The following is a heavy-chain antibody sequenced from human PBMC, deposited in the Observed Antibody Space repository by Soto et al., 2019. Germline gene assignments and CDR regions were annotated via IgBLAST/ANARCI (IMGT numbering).Heavy chain of an antibody. V-gene: IGHV3-74*01. J-gene: IGHJ3*01. D-gene: IGHD2-15*01. CDR3: VRGQRGGFDL. CDR1: GFTFDYYW. Sequence: LVESGGGLVQSGGSLRLSCAASGFTFDYYWMHWVPQVPGKGLLWVSHIQNDASLTTYADSVKGRFTISRDNAKNTLYLQMNGLRVEDTAVYFCVRGQRGGFDLWGQGTMVTISS. CDR2: IQNDASLT.